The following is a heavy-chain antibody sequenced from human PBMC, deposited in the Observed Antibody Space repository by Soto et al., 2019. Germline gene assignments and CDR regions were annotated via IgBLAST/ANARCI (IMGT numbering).Heavy chain of an antibody. D-gene: IGHD2-15*01. J-gene: IGHJ5*02. CDR3: ARGYCSGGSCYTGWFDP. CDR1: GYTFTSYG. Sequence: QVQLVQSGAEVKKPGASVRVSCKASGYTFTSYGISWVRQAPGQGLEWMGWISGYNGNTNYAQKLQGRVTMTKDTSSSXXNMELRGLRSDDTAVYYCARGYCSGGSCYTGWFDPWGQGTLVTVSS. CDR2: ISGYNGNT. V-gene: IGHV1-18*01.